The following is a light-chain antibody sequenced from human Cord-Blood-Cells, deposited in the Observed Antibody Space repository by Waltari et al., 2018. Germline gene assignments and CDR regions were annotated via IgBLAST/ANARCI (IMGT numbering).Light chain of an antibody. Sequence: QSALTQPASVSGSPGQSITFSCTGSSSDVGSSNLVSWYQQHPGKAPKLMIYEGSKRPSGFSNRFSGSKSGNTASLTISGLQAEDEADYYCCSYAGSSTLVFGGGTKLTVL. CDR3: CSYAGSSTLV. V-gene: IGLV2-23*01. CDR1: SSDVGSSNL. CDR2: EGS. J-gene: IGLJ2*01.